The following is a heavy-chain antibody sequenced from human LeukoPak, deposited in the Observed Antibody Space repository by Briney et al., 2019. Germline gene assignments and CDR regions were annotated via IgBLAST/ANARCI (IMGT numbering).Heavy chain of an antibody. Sequence: PSETLSLTCTVSGYSISSGYYWGWIRQPPGKGLEWIGSIYHSGSTYYNPSLKSRVTISVDTSKNQFSLKLSSVTAADTAVYYCARGPGSHGDYWSQGTLVTVSS. D-gene: IGHD3-10*01. CDR1: GYSISSGYY. CDR3: ARGPGSHGDY. CDR2: IYHSGST. V-gene: IGHV4-38-2*02. J-gene: IGHJ4*02.